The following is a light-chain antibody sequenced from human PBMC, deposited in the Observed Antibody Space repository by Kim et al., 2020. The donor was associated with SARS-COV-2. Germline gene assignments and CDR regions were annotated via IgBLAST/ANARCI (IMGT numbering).Light chain of an antibody. CDR3: QQYGNSWT. CDR2: AAS. V-gene: IGKV3-20*01. CDR1: QSVSNNY. J-gene: IGKJ1*01. Sequence: EIVLTQSPGTLSLSPGERATLSCRASQSVSNNYLAWYQQKPGQSPRVLIYAASSRAPGIPDRFSGSGSGTDFTLAISRLEPEDFAVYYCQQYGNSWTFGQGTKVDIK.